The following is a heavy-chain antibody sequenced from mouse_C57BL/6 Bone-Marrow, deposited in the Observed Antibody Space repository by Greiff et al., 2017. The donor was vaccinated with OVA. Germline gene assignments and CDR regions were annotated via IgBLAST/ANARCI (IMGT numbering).Heavy chain of an antibody. V-gene: IGHV5-4*01. CDR2: ISDGGSYT. CDR3: AREGRFAY. Sequence: EVKLMESGGGLVKPGGSLKLSCAASGLTFSSYAMSWVRQTPEKRLEWVATISDGGSYTYYPDNVKGRFTISRDNAKNNLYLQMSHLKSEDTAMYYCAREGRFAYWGQGTLVTVSA. J-gene: IGHJ3*01. CDR1: GLTFSSYA.